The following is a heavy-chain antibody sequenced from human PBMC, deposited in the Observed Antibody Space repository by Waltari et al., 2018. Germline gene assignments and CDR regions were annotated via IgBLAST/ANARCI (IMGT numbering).Heavy chain of an antibody. Sequence: QVQLQESGPGLVKPSQTLSLTCTVPGGPLSRGGYSWTWIRQHPGKGLEWIGYIYYSGGTYYNPSLKSRVTISVDTSKNQFSLKLSSVTAADTAVYYCARTDSSGYYLFDYWGQGTLVTVSS. J-gene: IGHJ4*02. D-gene: IGHD3-22*01. CDR3: ARTDSSGYYLFDY. V-gene: IGHV4-31*03. CDR2: IYYSGGT. CDR1: GGPLSRGGYS.